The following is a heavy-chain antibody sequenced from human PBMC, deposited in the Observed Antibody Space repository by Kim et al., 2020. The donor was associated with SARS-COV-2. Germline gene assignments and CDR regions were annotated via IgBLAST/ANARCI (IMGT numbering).Heavy chain of an antibody. Sequence: GGSLRLSCAASGLTFGTYAMSWVRQAPGKGLEWVSGISGSGGSTYYADSVRGRFTISRDSSKNTLYLQMNSLTADDTALYYCARTRGCISSADYVDYWG. J-gene: IGHJ4*01. V-gene: IGHV3-23*01. CDR3: ARTRGCISSADYVDY. D-gene: IGHD2-2*01. CDR2: ISGSGGST. CDR1: GLTFGTYA.